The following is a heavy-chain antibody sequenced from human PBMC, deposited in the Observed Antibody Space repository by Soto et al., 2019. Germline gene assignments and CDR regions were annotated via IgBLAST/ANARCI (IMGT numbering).Heavy chain of an antibody. D-gene: IGHD3-3*01. CDR1: GFTFSSFW. CDR3: ARDPNYDFWSGYRNKEGTYGMDV. CDR2: INQDGSEK. V-gene: IGHV3-7*01. Sequence: GGSLRLSCAASGFTFSSFWITWVRQAPGKGLEWVANINQDGSEKHYVDSVKGRFTLSRDNAENSVYLQMNSLRVEDTAVYYCARDPNYDFWSGYRNKEGTYGMDVWGQGTTVTVSS. J-gene: IGHJ6*02.